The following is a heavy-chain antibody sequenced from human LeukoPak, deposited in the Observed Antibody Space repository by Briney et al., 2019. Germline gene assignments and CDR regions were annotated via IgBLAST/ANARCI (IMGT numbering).Heavy chain of an antibody. CDR2: IYPGDSDT. D-gene: IGHD3-10*01. J-gene: IGHJ6*03. Sequence: GESLKISCKGSGYSFTSYWIGWVRQMPGKGLEWMGIIYPGDSDTRHSPSFQGQVTISADKSISTAYLQWSSLKASDTAMYYCARLASGRDYYYYYMDVWGKGTTVTVSS. V-gene: IGHV5-51*01. CDR3: ARLASGRDYYYYYMDV. CDR1: GYSFTSYW.